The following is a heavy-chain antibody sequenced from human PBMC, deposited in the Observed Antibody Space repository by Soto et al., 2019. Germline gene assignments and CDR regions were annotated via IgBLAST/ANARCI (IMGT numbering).Heavy chain of an antibody. D-gene: IGHD1-26*01. Sequence: PGGSLRLSCAASGFTFNSYGMHWVRQPPGKGLEWIGEIYHSGSTNYNPSLKSRVTISVDKSKNQFSLKLSSVTAADTAVYYCARSGSYGGGYFDYWGQGTLVTVSS. CDR2: IYHSGST. CDR1: GFTFNSYG. J-gene: IGHJ4*02. CDR3: ARSGSYGGGYFDY. V-gene: IGHV4-4*02.